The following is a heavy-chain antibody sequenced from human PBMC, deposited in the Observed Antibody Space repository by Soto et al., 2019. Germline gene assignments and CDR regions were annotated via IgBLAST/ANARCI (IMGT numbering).Heavy chain of an antibody. CDR2: IYYSGST. Sequence: SETLSLTCTVSGGSVSSGSYYWSWIRQPPGKGLEWIGYIYYSGSTNYNPSLKSRVTISVDTSKNQFSLKLSSVTAADTAVYYCARGDFWSGYYDYYYYYGMDVWGQGTTVTVS. CDR3: ARGDFWSGYYDYYYYYGMDV. J-gene: IGHJ6*02. CDR1: GGSVSSGSYY. V-gene: IGHV4-61*01. D-gene: IGHD3-3*01.